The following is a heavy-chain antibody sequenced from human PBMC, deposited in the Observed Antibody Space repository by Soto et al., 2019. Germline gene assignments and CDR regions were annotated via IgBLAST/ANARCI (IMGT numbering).Heavy chain of an antibody. CDR2: IIPIFGTA. CDR1: GGTFSSYA. D-gene: IGHD2-21*01. V-gene: IGHV1-69*13. CDR3: ARSEMAITLDFGY. Sequence: VKVSCKASGGTFSSYAISWVRQAPGQGLEWMGGIIPIFGTANYAQKFQGRVTITADESTSTAYMELSSLRSEDTAVYYCARSEMAITLDFGYWGQGTQVTVSS. J-gene: IGHJ4*02.